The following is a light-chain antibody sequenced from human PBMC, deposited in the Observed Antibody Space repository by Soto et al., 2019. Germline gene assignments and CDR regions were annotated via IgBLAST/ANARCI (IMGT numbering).Light chain of an antibody. J-gene: IGLJ3*02. CDR1: SSDVGGYKY. CDR3: CSYAGTYTLSV. CDR2: EVS. V-gene: IGLV2-14*01. Sequence: QSALTQPASVSGSPGQSITISCTGTSSDVGGYKYVSWYQQHPGKAPKLMIYEVSNRPSGVPDRFSGSKSGNTASLTISGLQAEDEADYYCCSYAGTYTLSVFGGGTKVTVL.